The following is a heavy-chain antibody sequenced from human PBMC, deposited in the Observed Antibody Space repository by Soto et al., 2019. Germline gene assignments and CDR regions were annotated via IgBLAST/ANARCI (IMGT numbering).Heavy chain of an antibody. V-gene: IGHV3-23*01. CDR3: AKNGDFDYDAFDV. CDR1: DSTIRRYA. D-gene: IGHD3-16*01. J-gene: IGHJ3*01. Sequence: GGSLRLACAASDSTIRRYAMSWVRQAPGKGLEWVSGITGNSARIYYADSVKGRFSISRDNSKNTLYLQMDTLRAEDTAVYYCAKNGDFDYDAFDVWGQGTVVTVSS. CDR2: ITGNSARI.